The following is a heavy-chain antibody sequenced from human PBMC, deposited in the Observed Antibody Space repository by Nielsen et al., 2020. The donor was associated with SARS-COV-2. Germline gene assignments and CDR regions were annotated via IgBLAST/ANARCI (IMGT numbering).Heavy chain of an antibody. CDR3: KSEGN. CDR2: IRPDGTGA. CDR1: GFTFSASW. J-gene: IGHJ4*02. Sequence: GGSLRLSCAASGFTFSASWMAWVRQAPGKGLEWLSNIRPDGTGANYVDSVKGRFTISRDNAKNLLYLQMGSPRADDTAVYFCKSEGNWGQGTLVTVSS. V-gene: IGHV3-7*03.